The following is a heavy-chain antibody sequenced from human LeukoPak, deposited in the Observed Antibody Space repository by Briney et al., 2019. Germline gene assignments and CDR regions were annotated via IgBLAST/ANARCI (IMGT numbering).Heavy chain of an antibody. J-gene: IGHJ4*02. Sequence: PSETLSLTCTVSGGSISSYYWSWIRQPPGKGLEWIGYIYYSGSTYYNPSLKSRVTISVDTSKNQFSLKLSSVTAADTAVYYCARVYCSSTSCYLFDYWGQGTLVTVSS. V-gene: IGHV4-59*08. CDR3: ARVYCSSTSCYLFDY. CDR2: IYYSGST. D-gene: IGHD2-2*01. CDR1: GGSISSYY.